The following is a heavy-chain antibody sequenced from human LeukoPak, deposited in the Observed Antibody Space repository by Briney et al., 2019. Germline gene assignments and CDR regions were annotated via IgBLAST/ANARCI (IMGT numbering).Heavy chain of an antibody. Sequence: GESLKISCKGSGYNFATNWIGWVRQMPGKGLERMGMIYPGDSDTRYSPSFQGQVTISVDKSINTAYLQWSSLKASDTAMYFCARPTYSTNWDYWGQGTLVTVSS. D-gene: IGHD6-13*01. J-gene: IGHJ4*02. CDR2: IYPGDSDT. CDR1: GYNFATNW. V-gene: IGHV5-51*01. CDR3: ARPTYSTNWDY.